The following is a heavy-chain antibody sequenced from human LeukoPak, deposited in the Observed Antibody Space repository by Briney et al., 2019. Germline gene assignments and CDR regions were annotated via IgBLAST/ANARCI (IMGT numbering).Heavy chain of an antibody. J-gene: IGHJ4*02. Sequence: GGSLRLSCAASGFTFSSYAMSWVRQAPGEGLEWVSAISGSGGSTYYADSVKGRFTISRDNSKNTLYLQMNSLRAEDTAVYYCAKGDSGWYGNYYFDYWGQGTLVTVSS. CDR3: AKGDSGWYGNYYFDY. V-gene: IGHV3-23*01. D-gene: IGHD6-19*01. CDR1: GFTFSSYA. CDR2: ISGSGGST.